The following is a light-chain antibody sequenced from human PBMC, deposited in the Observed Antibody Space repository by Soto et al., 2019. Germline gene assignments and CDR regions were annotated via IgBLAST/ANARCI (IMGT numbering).Light chain of an antibody. V-gene: IGLV2-14*01. J-gene: IGLJ1*01. CDR2: GAF. CDR3: SSYTSSSTYV. Sequence: QSALTQPASVSGSPGQSITISCTGTSSAVGGYNYVSWYQQHPGKAPKLMIYGAFNRPSGVSNRFSGSKSGNTASLTISGLQADDEADYYCSSYTSSSTYVFGTGTKVTVL. CDR1: SSAVGGYNY.